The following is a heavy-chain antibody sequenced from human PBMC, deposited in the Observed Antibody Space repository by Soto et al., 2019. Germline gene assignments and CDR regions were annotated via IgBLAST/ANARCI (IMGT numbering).Heavy chain of an antibody. CDR3: ASGRDGYNFDY. CDR2: IYYSGST. J-gene: IGHJ4*02. Sequence: SETLSLTCTVSGGSISSYYWSWIRQPPGKGLEWIGYIYYSGSTNYNPSLKSRVTISVDTSKNQFSLKLSSVTAADTAVYYCASGRDGYNFDYWGQGTLVTVSS. V-gene: IGHV4-59*08. CDR1: GGSISSYY. D-gene: IGHD5-12*01.